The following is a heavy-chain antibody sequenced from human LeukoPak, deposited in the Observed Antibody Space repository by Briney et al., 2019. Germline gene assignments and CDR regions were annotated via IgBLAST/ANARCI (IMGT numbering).Heavy chain of an antibody. V-gene: IGHV3-53*01. CDR3: ARDRLYSSSSEDY. D-gene: IGHD6-6*01. J-gene: IGHJ4*02. CDR2: IYSGGST. CDR1: GFTVSSTY. Sequence: PGGSLRLSCADSGFTVSSTYMSWVRQAPGKGLEWVSVIYSGGSTYYSDSVKSRFTISRDNSKNTLYPQMNSLRAEDTAVYYCARDRLYSSSSEDYWGQGTLVTVSS.